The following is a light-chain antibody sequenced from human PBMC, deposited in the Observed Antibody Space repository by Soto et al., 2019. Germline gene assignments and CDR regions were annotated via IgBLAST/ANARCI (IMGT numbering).Light chain of an antibody. J-gene: IGLJ2*01. V-gene: IGLV2-14*03. Sequence: QSVLTQPASVSGSPGQSIAISCTGTSSDVGGYNYDSWYQQHPGKAPKLIIYDVSSRPSGVSDRFSGSKSVHTASLTISGLQAEDEADYYCSSYTSSSTLVFGGGTKVTVL. CDR1: SSDVGGYNY. CDR2: DVS. CDR3: SSYTSSSTLV.